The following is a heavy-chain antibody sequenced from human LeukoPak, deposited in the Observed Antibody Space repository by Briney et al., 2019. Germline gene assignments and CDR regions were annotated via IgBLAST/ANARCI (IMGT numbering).Heavy chain of an antibody. D-gene: IGHD1-26*01. CDR1: GGTFSSYA. J-gene: IGHJ4*02. CDR3: ARGVDSGSYYVMDY. V-gene: IGHV1-69*04. CDR2: IIPILGIA. Sequence: SVKVSCKASGGTFSSYAISWVRQAPGQGLEWMGRIIPILGIANYAQKLQGRVTMTTDTSTSTAYMELRSLRSDDTAMYYCARGVDSGSYYVMDYWGQGTLVTVSS.